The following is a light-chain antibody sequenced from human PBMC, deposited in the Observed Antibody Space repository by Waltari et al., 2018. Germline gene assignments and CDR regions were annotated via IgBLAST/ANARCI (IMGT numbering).Light chain of an antibody. CDR1: QTISDW. CDR3: QQFNSFSRT. J-gene: IGKJ2*01. CDR2: QAS. V-gene: IGKV1-5*03. Sequence: DIQMTQSPSTLSVSVGDRVTITCRASQTISDWLAWYQQKPGKAPKLLIYQASSLESGVPSRFSGSGSGTEFTLTINSLQPDDSATYYCQQFNSFSRTFGQGTKLEI.